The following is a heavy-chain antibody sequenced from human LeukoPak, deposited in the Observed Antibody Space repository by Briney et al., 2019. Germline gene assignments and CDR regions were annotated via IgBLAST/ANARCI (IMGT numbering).Heavy chain of an antibody. CDR3: VRDQYCASSSCPGAFDL. CDR2: IKSKTDGGTT. J-gene: IGHJ3*01. CDR1: GFSINYDW. Sequence: GGSLRLSCAASGFSINYDWISWVRQAPGKGLEWVGRIKSKTDGGTTEYAAPVKGRFTISRDDSRNTLYLQMSSLKSEDTAVYYCVRDQYCASSSCPGAFDLWGQGTVVTVSS. D-gene: IGHD2-2*01. V-gene: IGHV3-15*01.